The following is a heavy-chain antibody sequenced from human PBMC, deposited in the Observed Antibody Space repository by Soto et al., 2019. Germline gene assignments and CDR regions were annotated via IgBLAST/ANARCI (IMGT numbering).Heavy chain of an antibody. CDR1: GYSFTSYW. V-gene: IGHV5-51*01. CDR2: IYPGDSDT. CDR3: ARTYYDILTGYIYYFDY. D-gene: IGHD3-9*01. J-gene: IGHJ4*02. Sequence: VESVTISCKVSGYSFTSYWIVWVLQMPGKGLEWMGIIYPGDSDTRYSPSFQGQVTISADKSISTAYLQWSSLKASDTAMYYCARTYYDILTGYIYYFDYWGQGTMVTVSS.